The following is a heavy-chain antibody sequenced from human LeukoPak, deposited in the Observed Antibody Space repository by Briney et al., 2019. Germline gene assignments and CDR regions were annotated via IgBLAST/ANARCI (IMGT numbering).Heavy chain of an antibody. CDR1: GYTFTRYG. Sequence: ASVRVSCKASGYTFTRYGISWVRQAPGQGLEWMGWISAYNGNTNYAQKLQGRVTMTTDTSTSTAYMELRSLRSDDTAVYYCAMGIAAAGTGGRKYYFDYWGQGTLVTVSS. V-gene: IGHV1-18*01. J-gene: IGHJ4*02. CDR2: ISAYNGNT. D-gene: IGHD6-13*01. CDR3: AMGIAAAGTGGRKYYFDY.